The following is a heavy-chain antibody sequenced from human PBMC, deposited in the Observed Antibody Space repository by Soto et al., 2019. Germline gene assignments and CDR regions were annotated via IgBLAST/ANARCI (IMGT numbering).Heavy chain of an antibody. Sequence: GGSLRLSCAASGFTFSSYWMSWVRQAPGKGLEWVANIKQDGSEKYYVDSVKGRFTISRDNAKNSLYLQMNSLRAEDTAVYYCARVLWFGELRGGYFDYWGQGTLVTVSS. D-gene: IGHD3-10*01. V-gene: IGHV3-7*05. CDR2: IKQDGSEK. J-gene: IGHJ4*02. CDR3: ARVLWFGELRGGYFDY. CDR1: GFTFSSYW.